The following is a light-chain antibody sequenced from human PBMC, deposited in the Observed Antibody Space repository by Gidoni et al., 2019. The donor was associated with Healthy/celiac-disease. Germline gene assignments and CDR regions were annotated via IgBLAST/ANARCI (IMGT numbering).Light chain of an antibody. CDR2: KAS. Sequence: DIQMTQSPSTLSASVGDRVTIPCRASQSISSWLAWYQQKPGKATKLLIYKASSLESGVPSRFSGSGSGTEFTLTSSSLQPDDFATYYCQQYNSYTFGQGTKLEIK. J-gene: IGKJ2*01. CDR3: QQYNSYT. CDR1: QSISSW. V-gene: IGKV1-5*03.